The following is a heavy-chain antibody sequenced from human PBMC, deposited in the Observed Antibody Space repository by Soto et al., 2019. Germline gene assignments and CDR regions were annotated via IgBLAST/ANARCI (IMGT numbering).Heavy chain of an antibody. J-gene: IGHJ4*02. D-gene: IGHD3-22*01. CDR3: AKSVNYYDSSGYFPEFDY. Sequence: PGESLKISCAASGFTFSSYGMHWVRQAPGKGLEWVAVISYDGSNKYYADSVKGRFTISRDNSKNTLYLQMNSLRAEDTAVYYCAKSVNYYDSSGYFPEFDYWGQGTLVTVPQ. CDR1: GFTFSSYG. V-gene: IGHV3-30*18. CDR2: ISYDGSNK.